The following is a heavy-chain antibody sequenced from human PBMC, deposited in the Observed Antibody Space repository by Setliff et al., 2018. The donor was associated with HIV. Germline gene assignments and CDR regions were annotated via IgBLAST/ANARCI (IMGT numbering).Heavy chain of an antibody. J-gene: IGHJ5*02. V-gene: IGHV5-51*01. CDR2: IHPRDSDT. CDR3: VRHVSSSAVFDP. CDR1: GYIFTDYW. D-gene: IGHD3-10*01. Sequence: PGESLKISCEASGYIFTDYWIAWVRQTPGKGLEWMGNIHPRDSDTRYSPSFQGQVTLSVDKSISTAYLQWSSLKASDTAMYYCVRHVSSSAVFDPWGQGTLVTVSS.